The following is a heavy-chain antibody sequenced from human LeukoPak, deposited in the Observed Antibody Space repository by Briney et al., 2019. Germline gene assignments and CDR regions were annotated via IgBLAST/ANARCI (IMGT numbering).Heavy chain of an antibody. V-gene: IGHV4-34*01. J-gene: IGHJ4*02. CDR3: ARGRRIAARTSSFDY. Sequence: PSETLSLTCAVYGGPFSGYYWSWIRQPPGKGLEWIGEINHSGSTNYNPSLKSRVTISVDTSKNQFSLKLSSVTAADTAVYYCARGRRIAARTSSFDYWGQGTLVTVSS. D-gene: IGHD6-6*01. CDR1: GGPFSGYY. CDR2: INHSGST.